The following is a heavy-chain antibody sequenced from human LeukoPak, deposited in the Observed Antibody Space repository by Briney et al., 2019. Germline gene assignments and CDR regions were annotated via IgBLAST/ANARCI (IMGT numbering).Heavy chain of an antibody. CDR3: ARVGDILTGYYSNWFDP. J-gene: IGHJ5*02. Sequence: PSETLSLTCAVYGGSFSGYYWSWIRQPPGKGLEWIGEINHSGSTNYNPSLKSRVTISVDTSKNQFSLKLSSVTAADTAVYYCARVGDILTGYYSNWFDPWGQGTVVTVSS. CDR2: INHSGST. V-gene: IGHV4-34*01. CDR1: GGSFSGYY. D-gene: IGHD3-9*01.